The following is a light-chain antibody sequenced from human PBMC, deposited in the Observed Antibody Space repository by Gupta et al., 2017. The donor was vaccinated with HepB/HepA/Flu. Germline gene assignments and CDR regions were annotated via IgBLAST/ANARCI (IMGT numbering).Light chain of an antibody. V-gene: IGLV2-14*01. CDR1: SSDVGAYNY. CDR2: DVT. CDR3: SSDTTSSTWV. Sequence: QSALTQPASVSGSPGQSITISCTGTSSDVGAYNYVSWHQQHPGKAPKLMIYDVTSRPSGVSNRFSGSKSGNTASLTISGLQAEDEADYYCSSDTTSSTWVFGGGTKLTVL. J-gene: IGLJ3*02.